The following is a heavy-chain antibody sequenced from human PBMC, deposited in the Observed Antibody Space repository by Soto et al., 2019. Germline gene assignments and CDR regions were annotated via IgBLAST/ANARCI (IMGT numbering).Heavy chain of an antibody. CDR1: GFTFSSYS. CDR2: ISSSSSYI. Sequence: PGGSLRLSCAASGFTFSSYSMNWVRQAPGKGLEWVSSISSSSSYIYYADSVKGRFTISRDNAKNSLYLQMNSLRAEDTAVYYCARFNHGMYSSSWYPDSFDYWGQGTLVTVSS. CDR3: ARFNHGMYSSSWYPDSFDY. D-gene: IGHD6-13*01. J-gene: IGHJ4*02. V-gene: IGHV3-21*01.